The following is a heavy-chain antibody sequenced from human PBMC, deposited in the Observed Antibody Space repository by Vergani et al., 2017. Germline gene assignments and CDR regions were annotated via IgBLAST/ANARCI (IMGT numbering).Heavy chain of an antibody. CDR1: GGSFSGYY. CDR2: INHSGST. CDR3: ARVRVAAVTDTLYYYYGMDV. Sequence: QVQLQQWGAGLLKPSETLSLTCAVSGGSFSGYYWSWIRQPPGKGLEWIGEINHSGSTNYNPSLKSRVTISVDTSKNQFSLKLSSVTAADTAVYYCARVRVAAVTDTLYYYYGMDVWGQGTTVTVSS. J-gene: IGHJ6*02. D-gene: IGHD2-15*01. V-gene: IGHV4-34*01.